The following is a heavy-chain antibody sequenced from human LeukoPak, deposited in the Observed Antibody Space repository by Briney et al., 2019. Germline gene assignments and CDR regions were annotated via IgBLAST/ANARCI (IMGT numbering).Heavy chain of an antibody. CDR2: IIPIFGTA. Sequence: SVKVSCKASGGTFSSYAISWVRQAPGQGLEWMGGIIPIFGTANYAQKFQGRVTITADESTSTAYMELSSLRSEDTAVYYCARAQLYYGILTGYYNFDYFDYWGQGTLVTVSS. D-gene: IGHD3-9*01. CDR1: GGTFSSYA. V-gene: IGHV1-69*13. J-gene: IGHJ4*02. CDR3: ARAQLYYGILTGYYNFDYFDY.